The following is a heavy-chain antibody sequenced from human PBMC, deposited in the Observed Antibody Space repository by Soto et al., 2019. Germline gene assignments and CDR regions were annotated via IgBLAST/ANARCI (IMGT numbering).Heavy chain of an antibody. Sequence: ASVKVSCKASGYTFTSYYMHWVRQAPGQGLEWMGIINPSGGSTSYAQKFQGRVTMTRDTSTSTVYMELSSLRSEDTAVYYYARVFRYYYDSSGSYTAFDIWGQGTMVTVSS. J-gene: IGHJ3*02. CDR3: ARVFRYYYDSSGSYTAFDI. CDR2: INPSGGST. D-gene: IGHD3-22*01. CDR1: GYTFTSYY. V-gene: IGHV1-46*01.